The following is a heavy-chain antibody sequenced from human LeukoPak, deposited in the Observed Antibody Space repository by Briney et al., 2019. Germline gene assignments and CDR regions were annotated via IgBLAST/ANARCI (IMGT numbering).Heavy chain of an antibody. CDR1: GYTFTSYG. J-gene: IGHJ4*02. CDR3: ARDPGQYYDILTGYYTPYYFDY. D-gene: IGHD3-9*01. CDR2: ISTYNGDT. V-gene: IGHV1-18*01. Sequence: GASVKVSCKASGYTFTSYGISWVRQAPGQGLKWMGWISTYNGDTSYAQKFQGRVTLTTDTSTGTAYMELRSLRSDDTAVYYCARDPGQYYDILTGYYTPYYFDYWGQGTLVTVSS.